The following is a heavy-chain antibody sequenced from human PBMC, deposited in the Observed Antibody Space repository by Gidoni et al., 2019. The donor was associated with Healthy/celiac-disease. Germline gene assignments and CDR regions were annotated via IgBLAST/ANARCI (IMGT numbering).Heavy chain of an antibody. J-gene: IGHJ4*02. D-gene: IGHD3-9*01. CDR1: GASISSGDYY. Sequence: QVQLQESGPGLVKPSQTLSLPCTASGASISSGDYYWSWIRQPPGKGLEWIGYIYYSGSTYYNPSLKSRVTISVDTSKNQFSLKLSSVTAADTAVYYCARAYYDILTGSLWYFDYWGQGTLVTVSS. CDR3: ARAYYDILTGSLWYFDY. V-gene: IGHV4-30-4*01. CDR2: IYYSGST.